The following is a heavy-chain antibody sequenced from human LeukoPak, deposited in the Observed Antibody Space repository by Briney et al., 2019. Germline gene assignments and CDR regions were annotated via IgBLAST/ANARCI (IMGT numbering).Heavy chain of an antibody. D-gene: IGHD3-10*01. CDR3: AREPTSLLWFGELYYYYYGMDV. Sequence: ASVKVSCKASGYTFTSYGISWVRQAPGQGLEWMGWTSAYNGNTDYAQKLQGRVTMTTDTSTSTAYMELRSLRSDDTAVYYCAREPTSLLWFGELYYYYYGMDVWGQGTTVTVSS. CDR1: GYTFTSYG. CDR2: TSAYNGNT. V-gene: IGHV1-18*01. J-gene: IGHJ6*02.